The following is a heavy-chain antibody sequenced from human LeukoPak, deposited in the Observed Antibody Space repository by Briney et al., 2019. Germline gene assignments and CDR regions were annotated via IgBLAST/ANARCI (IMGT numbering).Heavy chain of an antibody. V-gene: IGHV3-23*01. Sequence: GGSLRLSCAASGFTFSSYAMSWVRQAPGKGLEWVSDISGSGGSTYYADSVKGRFTISRDNSKNTLYLQMNSLRAEDTAVYYCAKELLLWLGETHAGFDYWGQGTLVTVSS. D-gene: IGHD3-10*01. CDR1: GFTFSSYA. CDR3: AKELLLWLGETHAGFDY. J-gene: IGHJ4*02. CDR2: ISGSGGST.